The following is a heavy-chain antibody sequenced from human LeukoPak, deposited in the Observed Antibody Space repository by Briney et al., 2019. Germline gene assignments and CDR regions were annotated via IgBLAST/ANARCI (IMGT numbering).Heavy chain of an antibody. Sequence: GGSLRLSCAVSGFNFGTYWIHWVRQAPGKGLVWVSLINSDGSATTYGDSAKGRFTVSRDNDKNTLFLEMNSLRVEDTAVYYCARGTAATAGIDYWGQGTLVTVSS. D-gene: IGHD6-13*01. J-gene: IGHJ4*02. CDR3: ARGTAATAGIDY. CDR1: GFNFGTYW. V-gene: IGHV3-74*01. CDR2: INSDGSAT.